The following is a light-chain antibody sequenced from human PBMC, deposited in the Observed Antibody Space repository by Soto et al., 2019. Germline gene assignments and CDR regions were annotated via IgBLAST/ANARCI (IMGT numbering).Light chain of an antibody. Sequence: QSALTQPASVSGSPGQSITISCTGTSSDVGGSNYVSWYQQHPGKAPKLMIYDVSYRPSGVSNRFSGSKSGNTASLTISGLQAEDEADYYCRSYTSSSTVIFGGGTKLTVL. CDR2: DVS. V-gene: IGLV2-14*01. CDR3: RSYTSSSTVI. CDR1: SSDVGGSNY. J-gene: IGLJ2*01.